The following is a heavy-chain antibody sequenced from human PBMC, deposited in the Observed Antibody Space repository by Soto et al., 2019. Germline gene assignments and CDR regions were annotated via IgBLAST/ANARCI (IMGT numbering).Heavy chain of an antibody. J-gene: IGHJ5*02. CDR2: IGTAGDT. CDR1: GFTFSSYD. CDR3: ARGGGRVATPWFDP. D-gene: IGHD5-12*01. Sequence: EVQLVESGGGLVQPGGSLRLSCAASGFTFSSYDMHWVRQATGKGLEWVSAIGTAGDTYYPGSVKGRFTISRENAKNSLYLQMNSLRAGDPAVYYCARGGGRVATPWFDPWGQGTLVTVSS. V-gene: IGHV3-13*04.